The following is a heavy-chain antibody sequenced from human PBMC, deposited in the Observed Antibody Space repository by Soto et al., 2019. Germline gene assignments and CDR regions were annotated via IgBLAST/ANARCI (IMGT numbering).Heavy chain of an antibody. CDR2: IYNDGSRT. D-gene: IGHD1-7*01. CDR1: GFTFCSYW. Sequence: PGGSLRLSCAASGFTFCSYWMDWVGQTPGKGPVWVSRIYNDGSRTGYADSVKGRFTISRDNAKNTLYLQMSSLTVEDTAVYYCARDLSGNTTPYFDLWGQGTLVTVSS. V-gene: IGHV3-74*01. J-gene: IGHJ4*02. CDR3: ARDLSGNTTPYFDL.